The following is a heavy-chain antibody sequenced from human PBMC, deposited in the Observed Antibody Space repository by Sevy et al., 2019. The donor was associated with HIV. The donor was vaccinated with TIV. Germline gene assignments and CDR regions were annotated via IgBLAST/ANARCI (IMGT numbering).Heavy chain of an antibody. J-gene: IGHJ6*02. CDR3: ARDRYYDASGYYYYYYGMDV. V-gene: IGHV3-23*01. CDR2: IIGSGDNT. Sequence: GGSLRLSCEASGFTFRSYAMSWVRQAPGKGLEWVSGIIGSGDNTYYADSVKGRFSISRDNSKNTLYLHMKSLRPEDTAVYYCARDRYYDASGYYYYYYGMDVWGQGTTVTVSS. CDR1: GFTFRSYA. D-gene: IGHD3-22*01.